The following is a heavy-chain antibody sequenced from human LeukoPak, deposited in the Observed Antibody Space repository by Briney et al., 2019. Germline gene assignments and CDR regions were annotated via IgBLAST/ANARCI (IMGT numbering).Heavy chain of an antibody. Sequence: PGGSLRLSCAASGFTFSSYAMSWVRQAPGKGLEWVSAITGSSGSTYYADSVKGRFTISRDNSKNTLYLQMNSLRAEDTAVYYCAKDHGSGSPGYYYYDMDVWGKGTTVTVSS. J-gene: IGHJ6*04. CDR3: AKDHGSGSPGYYYYDMDV. D-gene: IGHD3-10*01. CDR1: GFTFSSYA. CDR2: ITGSSGST. V-gene: IGHV3-23*01.